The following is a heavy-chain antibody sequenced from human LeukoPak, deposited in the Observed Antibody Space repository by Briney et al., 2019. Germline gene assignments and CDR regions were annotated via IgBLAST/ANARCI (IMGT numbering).Heavy chain of an antibody. J-gene: IGHJ3*01. CDR3: ARDETDDAFDF. V-gene: IGHV1-46*01. CDR1: GYTFTSYY. CDR2: INPSSGST. Sequence: ASVKVSCKASGYTFTSYYIHWVRQAPGQGLEWMGIINPSSGSTDYAQKFQGRVTMTRDTSTSTVYMELSSLRSEDTAVYYCARDETDDAFDFSGQGTMVTVSS.